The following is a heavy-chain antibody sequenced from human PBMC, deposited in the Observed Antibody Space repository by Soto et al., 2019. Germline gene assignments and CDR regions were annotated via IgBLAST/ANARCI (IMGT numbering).Heavy chain of an antibody. CDR2: IIPVFGSA. D-gene: IGHD7-27*01. J-gene: IGHJ6*02. Sequence: SVKVSCKASGYTFTSYDINWVRQAPGQGLEWMGGIIPVFGSANYAQKFQGRVTITADESTSTGYMELSSLRSEDTAVYYCARVGMNYRVMAVWAQGSTVTVSS. CDR3: ARVGMNYRVMAV. CDR1: GYTFTSYD. V-gene: IGHV1-69*13.